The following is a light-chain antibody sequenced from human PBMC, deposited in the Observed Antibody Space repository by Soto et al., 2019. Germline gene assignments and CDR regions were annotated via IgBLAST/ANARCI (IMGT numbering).Light chain of an antibody. CDR3: SSYTSKSSLI. J-gene: IGLJ2*01. V-gene: IGLV2-11*01. CDR1: RSDVGGYKY. Sequence: QSVLTQPRSVSGSPGQSVTISCTGTRSDVGGYKYVSWYQHHPGKAPKVMIYDVSKRPSGVPDRFSGSKSGNTASLTISGLQAEDEADYYCSSYTSKSSLIFGGGTKLTVL. CDR2: DVS.